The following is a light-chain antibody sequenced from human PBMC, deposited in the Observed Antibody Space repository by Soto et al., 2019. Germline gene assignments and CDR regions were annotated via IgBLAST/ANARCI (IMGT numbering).Light chain of an antibody. CDR3: SPFTTDSTSV. Sequence: QSVLTQPAAVSGSPGQSITISCTGTSSDVGSNIFVSLYQQHPGKVPKLMIYTVSSRPSGVSQLCSGSKSGNTASLTISGLQAEDEADYYCSPFTTDSTSVFGTGTKVTVL. J-gene: IGLJ1*01. CDR1: SSDVGSNIF. CDR2: TVS. V-gene: IGLV2-14*01.